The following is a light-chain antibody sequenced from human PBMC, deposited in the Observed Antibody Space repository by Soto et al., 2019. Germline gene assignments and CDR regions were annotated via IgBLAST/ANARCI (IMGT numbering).Light chain of an antibody. V-gene: IGKV2-28*01. J-gene: IGKJ2*02. Sequence: DIVMTQSPLSLPVTPGEPASISCGSSQTLLHSNGYNYLDWYLQKPGQSPRLLIYLGSNRASGVPDRFSGRGSGTDFTLKISRVEAEDVGFYYCMQALQTPRTFGQGTQLEIK. CDR2: LGS. CDR3: MQALQTPRT. CDR1: QTLLHSNGYNY.